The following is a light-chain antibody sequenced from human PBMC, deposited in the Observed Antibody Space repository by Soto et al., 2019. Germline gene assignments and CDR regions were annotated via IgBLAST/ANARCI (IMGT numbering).Light chain of an antibody. Sequence: DILITQSPDSLAASLRERAPLHCKSRQTVLSSSNNKKSLTWYQQKAGQPPKLLIYRASTRESGVPDRFSGSGSGTDFTLTINSLQAEDVALYYCQQYYSIPWTFGQGTKVDIK. CDR2: RAS. V-gene: IGKV4-1*01. CDR1: QTVLSSSNNKKS. CDR3: QQYYSIPWT. J-gene: IGKJ1*01.